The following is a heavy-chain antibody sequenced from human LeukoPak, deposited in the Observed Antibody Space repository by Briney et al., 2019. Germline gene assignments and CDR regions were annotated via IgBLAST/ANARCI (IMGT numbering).Heavy chain of an antibody. D-gene: IGHD1-14*01. Sequence: SETLSLTCSVSGYSISSGYYWGWIRQPPGKGLEWIGTIHHSGSTYYNPSLKSRVTISVDTSKNQFSLKLSSVTAADTAVYYCARRPDTYQDNWGQGTLVTVSS. CDR2: IHHSGST. V-gene: IGHV4-38-2*02. CDR1: GYSISSGYY. CDR3: ARRPDTYQDN. J-gene: IGHJ4*02.